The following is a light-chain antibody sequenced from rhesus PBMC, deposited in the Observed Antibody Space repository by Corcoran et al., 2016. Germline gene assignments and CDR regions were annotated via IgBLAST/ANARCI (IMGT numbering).Light chain of an antibody. J-gene: IGKJ4*01. Sequence: DIVMTQTPLFLPVTPGEPASISCRTSQSLLHTDGYTYLDWYLQKPGQSPQLMIYGGSTRSSGVPDRFSGDGSGTDFTLKISNVEAADVGVYYCMQHKALPLTFGGGTKVEIK. CDR1: QSLLHTDGYTY. CDR2: GGS. CDR3: MQHKALPLT. V-gene: IGKV2-61*01.